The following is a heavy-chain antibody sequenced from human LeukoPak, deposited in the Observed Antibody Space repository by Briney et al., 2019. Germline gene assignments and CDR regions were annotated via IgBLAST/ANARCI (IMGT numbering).Heavy chain of an antibody. Sequence: PSETLSLTCTVSGGSISSSAYHSGGIRQPPGKGLEHLACIYYTGTTYYNPSLKSRITISADTSKSQFSLQVRSVTAADTAVYYCARRINGSRGDYWGQGTLVTVSS. D-gene: IGHD1-26*01. CDR1: GGSISSSAYH. CDR3: ARRINGSRGDY. CDR2: IYYTGTT. V-gene: IGHV4-39*01. J-gene: IGHJ4*02.